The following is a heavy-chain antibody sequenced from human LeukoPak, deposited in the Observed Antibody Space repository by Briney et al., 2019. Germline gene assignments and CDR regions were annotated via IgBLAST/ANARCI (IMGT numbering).Heavy chain of an antibody. CDR3: SLARSEYHYGMDV. V-gene: IGHV6-1*01. CDR2: TYYRSKWYY. CDR1: GDSVSSISVA. J-gene: IGHJ6*02. Sequence: QTLSLTSAISGDSVSSISVAWNWIRQSPSRGLEWLGRTYYRSKWYYEYAVSVKSRINISPDTSKNQFSLQLTSVTPEDTAVYYCSLARSEYHYGMDVWGQGTTVAVSS.